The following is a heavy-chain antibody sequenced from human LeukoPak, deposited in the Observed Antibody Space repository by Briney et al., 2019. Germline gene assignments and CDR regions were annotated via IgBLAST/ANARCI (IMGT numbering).Heavy chain of an antibody. D-gene: IGHD5-18*01. CDR2: IYPGDSDT. V-gene: IGHV5-51*01. CDR3: ARRRDSYGNKRLDY. J-gene: IGHJ4*02. Sequence: GESLKISCKGSGYSFTSYWNGWVRQMPGKGLGWMRIIYPGDSDTRYSPSFQGQVTISADKSISTAYLQWSSLKASDTAMYYYARRRDSYGNKRLDYWGQGTLVTASS. CDR1: GYSFTSYW.